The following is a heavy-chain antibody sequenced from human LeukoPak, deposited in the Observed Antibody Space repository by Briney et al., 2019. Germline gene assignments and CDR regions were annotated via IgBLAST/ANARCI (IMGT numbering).Heavy chain of an antibody. CDR1: GYTFTGYY. D-gene: IGHD3-10*01. Sequence: ASVKVSCKASGYTFTGYYMHWVRQAPGQRLEWMGWINAGNGNTKYSQKFQGRVTITRDTSASTAYMELSSLRSEDTAVYYCARDLHYYGSGSSNYWGQGTLVTVSS. CDR2: INAGNGNT. J-gene: IGHJ4*02. CDR3: ARDLHYYGSGSSNY. V-gene: IGHV1-3*01.